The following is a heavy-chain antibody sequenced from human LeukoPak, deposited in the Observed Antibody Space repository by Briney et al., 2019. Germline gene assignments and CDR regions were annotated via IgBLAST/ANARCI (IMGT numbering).Heavy chain of an antibody. V-gene: IGHV3-23*01. CDR1: GFTFSSYA. J-gene: IGHJ4*02. D-gene: IGHD3-3*01. CDR3: AKGEGRYDFWSDNLVDY. Sequence: PGGSLRLSCAASGFTFSSYAMSWVRQAPGKGLEWVSAISGSGGSTYYADSVKGRFTISRDNSKNTLYLQMNSLRAEDTAVYYCAKGEGRYDFWSDNLVDYWGQGTLVTVSS. CDR2: ISGSGGST.